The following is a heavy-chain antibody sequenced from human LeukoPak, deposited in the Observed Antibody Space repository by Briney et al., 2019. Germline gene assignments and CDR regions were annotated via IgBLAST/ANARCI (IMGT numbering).Heavy chain of an antibody. V-gene: IGHV1-46*01. Sequence: GASVKVSCKASGYTFTSYYIHWVRQAPGQALEWMGVFNPSGGSTSYAVKFQGRVSMTRDTSISTAYMELSRLRSDDTAVYYCARLPEWFGESPYFDYWGQGTLVTVSS. CDR3: ARLPEWFGESPYFDY. D-gene: IGHD3-10*01. CDR1: GYTFTSYY. CDR2: FNPSGGST. J-gene: IGHJ4*02.